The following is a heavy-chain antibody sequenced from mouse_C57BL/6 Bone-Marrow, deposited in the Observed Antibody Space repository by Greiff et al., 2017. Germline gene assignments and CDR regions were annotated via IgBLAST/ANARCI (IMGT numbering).Heavy chain of an antibody. Sequence: VQLQQSGAELAQPGASVKLSCQASGYTFTSYGMSWVKQRTGQGPEWIGVIHPSRGSTYYNEKFKGKATLTVDKSSSTAYMQLRSLTSEDSAVYYCARGGHRHAMDYWGQGTLVTVSA. V-gene: IGHV1-81*01. CDR1: GYTFTSYG. CDR2: IHPSRGST. CDR3: ARGGHRHAMDY. J-gene: IGHJ4*01.